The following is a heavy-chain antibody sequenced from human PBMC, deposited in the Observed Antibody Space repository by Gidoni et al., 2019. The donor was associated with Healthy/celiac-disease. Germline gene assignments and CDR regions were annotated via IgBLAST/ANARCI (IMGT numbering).Heavy chain of an antibody. CDR3: AGQTSNGGYYFDY. D-gene: IGHD1-1*01. CDR2: IYYSGST. Sequence: QLQLQESGPGLVKPSETLSLTCTVSGGSISSSSYYWGWIRQPPGKGLEWIGSIYYSGSTYYNPSLKSRVTISVDTSKNQFSLKLSSVTAADTAVYYCAGQTSNGGYYFDYWGQGTLVTVSS. J-gene: IGHJ4*02. CDR1: GGSISSSSYY. V-gene: IGHV4-39*01.